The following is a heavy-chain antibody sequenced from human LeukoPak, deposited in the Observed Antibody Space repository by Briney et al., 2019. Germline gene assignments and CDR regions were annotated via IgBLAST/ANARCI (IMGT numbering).Heavy chain of an antibody. Sequence: GGSLRRSCAASGFTFTTYDMHWVRQAPGKGLEWVAVISSGGDIKIYADSVKGRFTISRDHSKNTLFLEMNSLRVDDTAVYYCARDYRSGAPDFLDSWGQGTLVTVSS. CDR2: ISSGGDIK. J-gene: IGHJ4*02. D-gene: IGHD1-14*01. CDR1: GFTFTTYD. CDR3: ARDYRSGAPDFLDS. V-gene: IGHV3-30-3*01.